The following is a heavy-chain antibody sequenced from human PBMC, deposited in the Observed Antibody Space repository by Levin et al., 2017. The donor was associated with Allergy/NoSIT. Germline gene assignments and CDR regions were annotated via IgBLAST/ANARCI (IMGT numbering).Heavy chain of an antibody. CDR3: ARANRTWEYVETGPNVDY. CDR1: GFSFSDYN. D-gene: IGHD1-26*01. V-gene: IGHV3-33*01. Sequence: GGSLRLSCAASGFSFSDYNMHWVRQAPGKGLEWVAVIWYNDNNKFYGDSVMGRFTISRDNSKNTLYLQMNRLRVEDTAVYYCARANRTWEYVETGPNVDYWGRGTLVTVS. J-gene: IGHJ4*02. CDR2: IWYNDNNK.